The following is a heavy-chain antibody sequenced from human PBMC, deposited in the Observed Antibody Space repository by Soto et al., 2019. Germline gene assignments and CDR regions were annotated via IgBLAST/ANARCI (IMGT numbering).Heavy chain of an antibody. D-gene: IGHD3-10*01. CDR3: ATAGGLRFGALVDN. CDR1: GDSISGAGYY. J-gene: IGHJ4*02. Sequence: SETLSLTCTVSGDSISGAGYYCTWIRQHPEKGLEWIGYVYYTGSTYYNPSLKSRVSISIDTSKNQFSLKLNSVTAADTAVYYCATAGGLRFGALVDNWGQGTPVTVSS. V-gene: IGHV4-31*03. CDR2: VYYTGST.